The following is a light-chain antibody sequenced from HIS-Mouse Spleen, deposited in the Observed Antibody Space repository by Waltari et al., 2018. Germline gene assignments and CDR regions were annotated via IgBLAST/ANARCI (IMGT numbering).Light chain of an antibody. V-gene: IGLV1-44*01. J-gene: IGLJ3*02. CDR1: SSNIGSNT. CDR2: SNN. CDR3: AAWDDSLNGWV. Sequence: QSVLTQPPSASGTPGQRVTISCSGSSSNIGSNTVPWYQQLPGTAPKLLIYSNNQRPSGVPDRFSGSKSGTSASLAISGLQSEDEADYYCAAWDDSLNGWVFGGGTKLTVL.